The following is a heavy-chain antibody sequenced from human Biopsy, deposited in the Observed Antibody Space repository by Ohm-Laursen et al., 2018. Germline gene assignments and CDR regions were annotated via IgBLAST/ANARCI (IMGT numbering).Heavy chain of an antibody. Sequence: GSLRLSCSASGFIFSDYYMSWIRQAPGKGLEWVSNINSVGTIYYADSVRGRFTISRDNAKNSLYLQMNSLRVEDTAVYYCARSVGIMAAPSDYWGQGTLVTVSS. J-gene: IGHJ4*02. V-gene: IGHV3-11*01. CDR2: INSVGTI. CDR1: GFIFSDYY. D-gene: IGHD3-16*01. CDR3: ARSVGIMAAPSDY.